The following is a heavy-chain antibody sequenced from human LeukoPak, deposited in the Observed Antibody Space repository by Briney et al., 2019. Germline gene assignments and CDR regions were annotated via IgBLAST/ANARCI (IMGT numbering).Heavy chain of an antibody. CDR2: ISYDGSNK. CDR3: AYRGYCSGGRCYWFFQH. D-gene: IGHD2-15*01. V-gene: IGHV3-30-3*01. CDR1: GFTFSSYA. Sequence: GGSLRLSCAASGFTFSSYAMHWVRQAPGKGLEWVAVISYDGSNKYYADSVKGRFTISRDNSKNTLYLQMNTLRAEDTAVYYCAYRGYCSGGRCYWFFQHWARAPWSPSPQ. J-gene: IGHJ1*01.